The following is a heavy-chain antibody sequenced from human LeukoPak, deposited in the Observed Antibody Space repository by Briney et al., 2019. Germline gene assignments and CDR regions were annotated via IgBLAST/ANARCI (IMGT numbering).Heavy chain of an antibody. J-gene: IGHJ6*03. V-gene: IGHV3-20*04. CDR2: INWNGSST. Sequence: GGSLRLSCAASGFTFDDYGMSWVRQAPGKGLEWVSGINWNGSSTGYADSVKGRFTISRDNAKNSLYLQMNSLRAEDTAVYYCERGNDILTGNARAYYYYLDGWGKGTTVTVSS. CDR3: ERGNDILTGNARAYYYYLDG. D-gene: IGHD3-9*01. CDR1: GFTFDDYG.